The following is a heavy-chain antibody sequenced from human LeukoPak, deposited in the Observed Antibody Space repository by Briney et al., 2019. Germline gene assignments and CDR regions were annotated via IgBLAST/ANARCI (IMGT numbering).Heavy chain of an antibody. Sequence: GGSLRLSCAASGFTFSRNGMHWVRQAPGKGLEWVAVIWYDASYKYYADSVKGRFTISRDNSKNTLYLQMNSLRAEDTALYYCAKDLDYYNAGSYYPDYWGQGTLVTVSS. CDR3: AKDLDYYNAGSYYPDY. V-gene: IGHV3-30*02. D-gene: IGHD3-10*01. CDR2: IWYDASYK. CDR1: GFTFSRNG. J-gene: IGHJ4*02.